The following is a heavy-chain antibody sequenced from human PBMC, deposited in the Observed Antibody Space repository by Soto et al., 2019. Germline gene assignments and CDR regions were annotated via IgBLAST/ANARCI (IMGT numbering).Heavy chain of an antibody. CDR2: ISPSGRGI. CDR1: GFTVTSNG. V-gene: IGHV3-23*01. Sequence: PGGSLRLSCGVSGFTVTSNGVSWVRQAPGKGLEWVSAISPSGRGIWYADSVKGRFTISRDISKNTLFLQMNSLRAEDTAVYYCAKAQWELLDYYGMDVWGQGTTVTVSS. CDR3: AKAQWELLDYYGMDV. D-gene: IGHD1-26*01. J-gene: IGHJ6*02.